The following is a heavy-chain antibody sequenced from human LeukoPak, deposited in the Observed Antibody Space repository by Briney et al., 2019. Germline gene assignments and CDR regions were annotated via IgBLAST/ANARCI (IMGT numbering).Heavy chain of an antibody. J-gene: IGHJ4*02. D-gene: IGHD4-17*01. Sequence: PGGSLRLSCAASGFTFSSYAMSWVRQAPGKGLEWVSAISGSGDSANYADSVKGRFTISRDNSKSTLYLEMNSLRAEDTAVYYCAKEALLSSGDYTYLDYWGQGTLVTVSS. CDR3: AKEALLSSGDYTYLDY. CDR1: GFTFSSYA. V-gene: IGHV3-23*01. CDR2: ISGSGDSA.